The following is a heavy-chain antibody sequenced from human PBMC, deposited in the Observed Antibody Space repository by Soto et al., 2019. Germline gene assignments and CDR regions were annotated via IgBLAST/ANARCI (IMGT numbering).Heavy chain of an antibody. D-gene: IGHD3-3*01. CDR2: MNPNSGNT. CDR3: ARGRRRALFGVVGRSWFDP. J-gene: IGHJ5*02. Sequence: ASVKVSCKASGYTFTSYDINWVRQATGQGLEWMGWMNPNSGNTGYAQKFQGRVTMTRNTSISTAYMELSSLRSEDTAVYYCARGRRRALFGVVGRSWFDPWGQGTLVTVSS. CDR1: GYTFTSYD. V-gene: IGHV1-8*01.